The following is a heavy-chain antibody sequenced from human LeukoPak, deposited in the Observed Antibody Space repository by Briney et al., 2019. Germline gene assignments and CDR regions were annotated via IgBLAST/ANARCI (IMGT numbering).Heavy chain of an antibody. Sequence: GGSLRLSCAASGFTFSNYAMSWVRQAPGKGLEWVSAISGSGGYTYYADSVRGRFTISRDNSKNTLYLQMNSLRAEDTAVYFCARGGASVITFGGVIVHYWGQGTLVTVSS. J-gene: IGHJ4*02. V-gene: IGHV3-23*01. D-gene: IGHD3-16*02. CDR3: ARGGASVITFGGVIVHY. CDR1: GFTFSNYA. CDR2: ISGSGGYT.